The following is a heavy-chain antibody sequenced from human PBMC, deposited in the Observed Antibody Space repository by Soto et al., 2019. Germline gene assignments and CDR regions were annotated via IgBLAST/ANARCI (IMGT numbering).Heavy chain of an antibody. D-gene: IGHD2-15*01. CDR3: ARSPYYSGGSCYPQGMDV. Sequence: GGSLRLSSTASEFTFSSYGMYWVRQAPGKGLEWVAVICYDGSNKYYAESVKGRFTISRDNSNNTLYLQMNSLRAEDTAVYYYARSPYYSGGSCYPQGMDVWGQGTTVTVS. CDR1: EFTFSSYG. V-gene: IGHV3-33*01. CDR2: ICYDGSNK. J-gene: IGHJ6*02.